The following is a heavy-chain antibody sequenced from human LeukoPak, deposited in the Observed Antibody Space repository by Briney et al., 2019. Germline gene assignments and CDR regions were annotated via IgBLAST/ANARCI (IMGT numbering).Heavy chain of an antibody. J-gene: IGHJ4*02. CDR1: GYSISKGYY. CDR3: ARRTTYFGWLPSESPSCFDY. V-gene: IGHV4-38-2*02. CDR2: IYHSGST. Sequence: PSETLSLTCTVSGYSISKGYYWGWIRQPPGKGLEWIGSIYHSGSTYYNPSLKSRVTISVDTSKNQFSLKLSSVTAADTAVYYCARRTTYFGWLPSESPSCFDYWGQGTLVTVSP. D-gene: IGHD3-9*01.